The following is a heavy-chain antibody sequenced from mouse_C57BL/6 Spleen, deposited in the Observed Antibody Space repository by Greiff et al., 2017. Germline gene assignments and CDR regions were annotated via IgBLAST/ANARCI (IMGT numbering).Heavy chain of an antibody. CDR3: TRDYYGSSLFDYYAMDY. CDR1: GYTFTSYW. V-gene: IGHV1-5*01. J-gene: IGHJ4*01. CDR2: IYPGNSDT. Sequence: VQLKQSGTVLARPGASVKMSCKTSGYTFTSYWMHWVKQRPGQGLEWIGAIYPGNSDTSYNQKFKGKAKLTAVTSASTAYMELSSLTNEDSAVYYCTRDYYGSSLFDYYAMDYWGQGTSVTVSS. D-gene: IGHD1-1*01.